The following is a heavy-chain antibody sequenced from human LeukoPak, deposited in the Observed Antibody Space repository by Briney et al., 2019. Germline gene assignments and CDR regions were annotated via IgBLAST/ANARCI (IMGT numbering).Heavy chain of an antibody. V-gene: IGHV3-21*01. CDR3: ARDGSSGWYDPVVLDY. CDR1: GFTVSSNY. Sequence: NPGGSLRLSCAASGFTVSSNYMSWVRQAPGKGLEWVSSISSSSSYIYYADSVKGRFTISRDNAKNSLYLQMNSLRAEDTAVYYCARDGSSGWYDPVVLDYWGQGTLVTVSS. CDR2: ISSSSSYI. D-gene: IGHD6-19*01. J-gene: IGHJ4*02.